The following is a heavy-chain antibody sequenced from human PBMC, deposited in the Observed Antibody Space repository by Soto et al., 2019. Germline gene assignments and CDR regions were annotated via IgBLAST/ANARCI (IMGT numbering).Heavy chain of an antibody. J-gene: IGHJ4*02. D-gene: IGHD2-2*01. CDR3: ARTTIVVVPAASGSY. CDR1: GFTFSSYG. CDR2: ISYDGSNK. Sequence: PGGSLRLSCAASGFTFSSYGMHWVRQAPGKGLEWVAVISYDGSNKYYADSVKGRFTISRDNSKNTLYLQMNSLRAEDTAVYYCARTTIVVVPAASGSYCGQGTLLTVSS. V-gene: IGHV3-30*03.